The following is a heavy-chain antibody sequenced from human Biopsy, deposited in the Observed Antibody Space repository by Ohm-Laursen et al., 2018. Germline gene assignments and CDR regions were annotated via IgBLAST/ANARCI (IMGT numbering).Heavy chain of an antibody. CDR1: GLIFDDYA. D-gene: IGHD2-15*01. CDR2: ISWNSVGI. J-gene: IGHJ3*02. CDR3: AKIHCSGGSCYPNAFDM. Sequence: RSLRLSCAASGLIFDDYAMHWVRQAPGKGLEWVSGISWNSVGIGYADSVKGRFTISRDNAKNFLYLQMNNLRPEDTALYYCAKIHCSGGSCYPNAFDMWGHGTRVTVS. V-gene: IGHV3-9*01.